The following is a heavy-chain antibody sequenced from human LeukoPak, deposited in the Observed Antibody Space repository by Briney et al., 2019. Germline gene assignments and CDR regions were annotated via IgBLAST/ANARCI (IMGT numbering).Heavy chain of an antibody. Sequence: ASVKVSCTASGYTFTSYGISWVRQAPGQGLEWMGWISAYNGNTNYAQKLQGRVTMTTDTSTSTAYMELRSLRSDDTAVYYCARDPPMTTVTKGDYWGQGTLVTVSS. J-gene: IGHJ4*02. CDR1: GYTFTSYG. D-gene: IGHD4-17*01. V-gene: IGHV1-18*01. CDR2: ISAYNGNT. CDR3: ARDPPMTTVTKGDY.